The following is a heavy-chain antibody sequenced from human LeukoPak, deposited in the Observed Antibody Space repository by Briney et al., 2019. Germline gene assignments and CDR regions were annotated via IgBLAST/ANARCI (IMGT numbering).Heavy chain of an antibody. D-gene: IGHD1-26*01. CDR3: ARENSGSYREFDF. J-gene: IGHJ4*02. CDR2: IYTSGST. CDR1: GGSISSYY. V-gene: IGHV4-4*07. Sequence: PSETLSLTCTVSGGSISSYYWSWIRQPAGKGLEWIGRIYTSGSTNYNASLKSRVSMSVDTSKNQFSLKLSSVTAADTAVFYCARENSGSYREFDFWGQGTLVTVSS.